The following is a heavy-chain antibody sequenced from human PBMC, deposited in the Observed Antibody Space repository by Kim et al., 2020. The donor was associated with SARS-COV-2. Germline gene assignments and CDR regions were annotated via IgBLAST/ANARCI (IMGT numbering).Heavy chain of an antibody. D-gene: IGHD3-10*01. Sequence: GGSLRLSCAASGFTFSSYAMSWVRQAPGKGLEWVSAISGSGGSTYYADSVKGRFTISRDNSKNTLYLQMNSLRAEDTAVYYCAGGITMVRGRNYYYYGLVVWGQRATFTASS. J-gene: IGHJ6*02. V-gene: IGHV3-23*01. CDR1: GFTFSSYA. CDR2: ISGSGGST. CDR3: AGGITMVRGRNYYYYGLVV.